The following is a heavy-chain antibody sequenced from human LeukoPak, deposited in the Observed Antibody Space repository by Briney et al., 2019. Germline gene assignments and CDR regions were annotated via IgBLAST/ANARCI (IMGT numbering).Heavy chain of an antibody. Sequence: GGSLRLSCAASGFTFSSYEMNWVRQAPGQGLEWVSYISSSGSTIYYADSVKGRFTISRDNAKNSLYLQMNSLRAEDTAVYYCARVRRDSSSWTTYYYYYYYMDVWGKGTTVTVSS. J-gene: IGHJ6*03. V-gene: IGHV3-48*03. CDR1: GFTFSSYE. CDR3: ARVRRDSSSWTTYYYYYYYMDV. CDR2: ISSSGSTI. D-gene: IGHD6-13*01.